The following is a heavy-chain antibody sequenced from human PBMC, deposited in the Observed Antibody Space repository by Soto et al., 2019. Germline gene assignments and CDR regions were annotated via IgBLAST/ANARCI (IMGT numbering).Heavy chain of an antibody. D-gene: IGHD6-19*01. Sequence: PGGSLRRYCAASGFAFSSYNMQWVRQAPGKGLEWVAVIWYDGSNKYYADSVKGRFTISRDNSKNTLYLQMNSLRAEDTAVYYCARVYSSGWYDIWGQGTLVTVSS. V-gene: IGHV3-33*01. CDR3: ARVYSSGWYDI. CDR1: GFAFSSYN. J-gene: IGHJ4*02. CDR2: IWYDGSNK.